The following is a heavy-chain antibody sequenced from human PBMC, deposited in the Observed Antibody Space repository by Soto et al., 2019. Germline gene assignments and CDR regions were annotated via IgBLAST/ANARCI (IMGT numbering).Heavy chain of an antibody. V-gene: IGHV1-69*13. CDR1: GGTFSSYA. CDR3: ARNPRKVRSIDWRYYFDC. J-gene: IGHJ4*02. D-gene: IGHD3-9*01. Sequence: SVKVSCKASGGTFSSYAISWVRQAPGQGLEWMGGIIPIFGTANYAQKFQGRVTITADESTSTAYMELSSLRSEDTAVYYCARNPRKVRSIDWRYYFDCCGRGCLVTISS. CDR2: IIPIFGTA.